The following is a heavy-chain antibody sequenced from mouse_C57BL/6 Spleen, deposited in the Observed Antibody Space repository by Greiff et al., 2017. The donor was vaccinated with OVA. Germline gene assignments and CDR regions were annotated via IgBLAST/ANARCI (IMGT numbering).Heavy chain of an antibody. J-gene: IGHJ1*03. V-gene: IGHV1-53*01. Sequence: QVQLQQSGTELVKPGASVKLSCKASGYTFTSYWMHWVKQRPGHGLAWIGNINPSNGGTNYNEKFKSKATLTVDKSSSTAYMQLSSLTSEDSAVYYCARVRNYYGSSPWYFDVGGTGTTVTVSS. CDR2: INPSNGGT. CDR1: GYTFTSYW. D-gene: IGHD1-1*01. CDR3: ARVRNYYGSSPWYFDV.